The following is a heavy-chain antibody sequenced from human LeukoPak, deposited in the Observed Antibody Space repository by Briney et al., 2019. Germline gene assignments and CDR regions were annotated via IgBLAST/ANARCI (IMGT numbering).Heavy chain of an antibody. J-gene: IGHJ6*02. V-gene: IGHV3-11*01. Sequence: GGSLSLSCAASGFTFSDYYINWIRQAPGKGLEWLSYISGNGRFIEYADSVKGRFTISRDNAQNLLYLQMNSLRAEDTAIYYCARDLNTGIDVWGRGTTVTVSS. CDR3: ARDLNTGIDV. D-gene: IGHD2/OR15-2a*01. CDR2: ISGNGRFI. CDR1: GFTFSDYY.